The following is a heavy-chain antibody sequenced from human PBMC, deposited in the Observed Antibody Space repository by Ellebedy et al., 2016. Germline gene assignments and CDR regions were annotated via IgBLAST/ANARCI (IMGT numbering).Heavy chain of an antibody. Sequence: GGSLRLXXAASGGIFSGTSMNWVRQAPGKGLEWVANINQDGSEKHYVDSVKVRFTISRDNAKNSLFLQMNNLRSEDTAVYHCASAIDYWGQGTLVTVSS. J-gene: IGHJ4*02. CDR3: ASAIDY. CDR2: INQDGSEK. V-gene: IGHV3-7*01. CDR1: GGIFSGTS.